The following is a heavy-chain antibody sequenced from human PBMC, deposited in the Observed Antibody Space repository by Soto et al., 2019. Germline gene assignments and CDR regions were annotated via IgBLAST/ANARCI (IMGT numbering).Heavy chain of an antibody. V-gene: IGHV3-64D*08. CDR3: VKDSFEYSSSHDGGANY. D-gene: IGHD6-6*01. CDR1: GFTFSSYA. Sequence: EVQLVESGGGLVQPGGSLRLSCSASGFTFSSYAMHWVRQAPGKGLEYVSAISSNGGSTYYADSVKGRFTISRDNSKNTLYLQMSSLRAEDTAVYYCVKDSFEYSSSHDGGANYWGQGTLVTVSS. J-gene: IGHJ4*02. CDR2: ISSNGGST.